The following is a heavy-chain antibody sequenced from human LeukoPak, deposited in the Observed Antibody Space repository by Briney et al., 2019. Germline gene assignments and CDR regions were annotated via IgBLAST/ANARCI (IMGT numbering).Heavy chain of an antibody. CDR2: INPNSGGT. D-gene: IGHD2-15*01. J-gene: IGHJ4*02. V-gene: IGHV1-2*02. Sequence: GASVKVSCKASGYTFTGYYMHWVRQAPGQGLEWMGWINPNSGGTNYAQKFQGRVTMTRGTSISTAYMELSRLRSDDTAVYYCARGYVVVVAATNPLDYWGQGTLVTVSS. CDR1: GYTFTGYY. CDR3: ARGYVVVVAATNPLDY.